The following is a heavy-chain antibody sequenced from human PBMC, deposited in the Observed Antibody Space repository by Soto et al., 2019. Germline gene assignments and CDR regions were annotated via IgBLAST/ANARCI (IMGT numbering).Heavy chain of an antibody. J-gene: IGHJ4*02. Sequence: QVQLQQWGAGLLKPSETLSLTCAVYGGSFSGYYWSWIRQPPGKGLEWIGEINHSGSTNYNPSLKSRVTISVDTPKNQFSLKLSSVTAADTAVYYCARDATYGDLDYWGQGTLVTVSS. V-gene: IGHV4-34*01. D-gene: IGHD4-17*01. CDR1: GGSFSGYY. CDR3: ARDATYGDLDY. CDR2: INHSGST.